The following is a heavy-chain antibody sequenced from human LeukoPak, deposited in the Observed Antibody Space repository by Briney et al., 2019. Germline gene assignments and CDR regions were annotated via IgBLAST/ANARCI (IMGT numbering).Heavy chain of an antibody. V-gene: IGHV5-51*01. CDR1: GYSFTSYR. CDR3: ARRAYSSGWYVGY. CDR2: IYPGDSDT. Sequence: GESLKISCKGSGYSFTSYRIGWVRQMPGKGLEWIGIIYPGDSDTRYSPSFQGHVTISADKSISTAYLQWSSLKASDTAMYYCARRAYSSGWYVGYWGQGTLVTVSS. D-gene: IGHD6-19*01. J-gene: IGHJ4*02.